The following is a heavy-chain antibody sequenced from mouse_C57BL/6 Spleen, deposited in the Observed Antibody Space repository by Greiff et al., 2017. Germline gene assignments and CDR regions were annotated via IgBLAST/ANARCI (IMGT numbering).Heavy chain of an antibody. CDR2: ISSGSSTI. V-gene: IGHV5-17*01. Sequence: DVKLQESGGGLVKPGGSLKLSCAASGFTFSDYGMHWVRQAPEKGLEWVAYISSGSSTIYYADTVKGRFTISRDNAKNTLFLQMTSLRSEDTAMYYCATYYSNYWYFDVWGTGTTVTVSS. J-gene: IGHJ1*03. CDR1: GFTFSDYG. CDR3: ATYYSNYWYFDV. D-gene: IGHD2-5*01.